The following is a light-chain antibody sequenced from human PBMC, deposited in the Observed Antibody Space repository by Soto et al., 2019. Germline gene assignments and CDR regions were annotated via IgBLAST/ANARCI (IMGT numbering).Light chain of an antibody. Sequence: NFMLTQPHSVSESPGKTVTISCTRSSGSLASNSVQWYQQRPGSSPTTVIYEDKQRPSGVPDRFSGSIDSSSNSASLTISGLKTEDEADYYCQSYDSSTVIFGGGTKLTVL. CDR1: SGSLASNS. J-gene: IGLJ2*01. V-gene: IGLV6-57*01. CDR2: EDK. CDR3: QSYDSSTVI.